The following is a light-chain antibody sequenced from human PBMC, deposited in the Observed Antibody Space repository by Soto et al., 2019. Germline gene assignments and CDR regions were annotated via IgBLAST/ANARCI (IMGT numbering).Light chain of an antibody. V-gene: IGKV3-20*01. Sequence: EIVLTQSPATLSLSPGEIATLSFSASQSVRSNFLAWYQQKPGQAPRLLIYGASNRATGIPDRFSGSGSGTDFTLTITRLEPEDFAMYYCQRYDSFRTFGQGTKVDNK. CDR1: QSVRSNF. J-gene: IGKJ1*01. CDR3: QRYDSFRT. CDR2: GAS.